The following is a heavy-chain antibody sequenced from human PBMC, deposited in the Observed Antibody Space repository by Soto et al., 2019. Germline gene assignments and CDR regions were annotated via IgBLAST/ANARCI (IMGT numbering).Heavy chain of an antibody. CDR1: GYTFSSYG. V-gene: IGHV1-18*01. D-gene: IGHD3-10*01. CDR2: ISVYNGKK. J-gene: IGHJ4*02. CDR3: TRGHGSGSNLY. Sequence: QVQMVQSGGEVKKPGASVKVSCKASGYTFSSYGISWVRQAPGQGLEWMGWISVYNGKKNYAQNFQGRVTLTTDTFTNTAYMELRSLRSDDTAVYYCTRGHGSGSNLYWGQGTLVTVSS.